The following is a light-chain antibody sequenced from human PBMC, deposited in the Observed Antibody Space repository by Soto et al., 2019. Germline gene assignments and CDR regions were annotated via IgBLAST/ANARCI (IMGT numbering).Light chain of an antibody. Sequence: EIVLTQSPGTLSLSPGERATLSCRASQSVSSSYLAWYQQKPSQAPMLLIYGASSRATGIPDTFSGSGSGTDVTLIISRMEPEDFAVSYCQQYGSSPPYTFGQGTKLEIK. V-gene: IGKV3-20*01. CDR3: QQYGSSPPYT. J-gene: IGKJ2*01. CDR2: GAS. CDR1: QSVSSSY.